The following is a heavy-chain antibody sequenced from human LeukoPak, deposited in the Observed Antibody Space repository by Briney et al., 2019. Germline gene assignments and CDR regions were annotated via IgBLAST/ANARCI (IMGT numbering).Heavy chain of an antibody. J-gene: IGHJ4*02. Sequence: SETLSLTCTVSGGSISGYYWSWIRQPPGERLEWIGYVYSSGSTDYNPSLKSRVTISIDTSKNQFSLKLSSVTAADTAVYYCAREGTTVTHFDYWGRGTLVTVSS. CDR2: VYSSGST. D-gene: IGHD4-11*01. CDR1: GGSISGYY. V-gene: IGHV4-59*01. CDR3: AREGTTVTHFDY.